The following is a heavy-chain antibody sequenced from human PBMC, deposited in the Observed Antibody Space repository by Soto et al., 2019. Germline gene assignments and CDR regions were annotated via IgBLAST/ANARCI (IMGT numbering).Heavy chain of an antibody. CDR3: ARARSGWYAAMDF. Sequence: EVYLVESGGGLVQPGGSLRLSCLVSGFTFSDYDMHWVRQEAGKALEWVGAIGTTGDTSSPDSMEGRFTISRENVKNSLYLHISSLRAGDTAVYFCARARSGWYAAMDFWGRGTLVTVS. J-gene: IGHJ4*02. D-gene: IGHD6-13*01. CDR2: IGTTGDT. V-gene: IGHV3-13*01. CDR1: GFTFSDYD.